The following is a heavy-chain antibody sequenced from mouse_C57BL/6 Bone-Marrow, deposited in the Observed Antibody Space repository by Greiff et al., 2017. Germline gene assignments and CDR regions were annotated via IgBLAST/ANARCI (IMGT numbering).Heavy chain of an antibody. Sequence: QVQLQQPGAELVRPGTSVKLSCKASGYTFTSYWMHWVKQRPGQGLEWIGVIDPSDSYTNYNQKFKGKATLTVDTSSSTAYMQLSSLTSEDSAVYYRARDYGSSYGAYWGQGTLVTVSA. CDR1: GYTFTSYW. J-gene: IGHJ3*01. CDR2: IDPSDSYT. V-gene: IGHV1-59*01. CDR3: ARDYGSSYGAY. D-gene: IGHD1-1*01.